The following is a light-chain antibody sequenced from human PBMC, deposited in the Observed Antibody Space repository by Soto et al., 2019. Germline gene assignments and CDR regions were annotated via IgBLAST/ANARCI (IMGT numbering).Light chain of an antibody. CDR1: QSVRRGY. CDR3: HQYGNSPLT. CDR2: GAS. Sequence: EMVLTQSPGTLSLSPGERATLSCRASQSVRRGYFAWYQQKPGQAPRLLIVGASSRATGIPDRFSGGGSGTDFTLTISRLEPEDFALYYCHQYGNSPLTFGGGTTVEIK. J-gene: IGKJ4*01. V-gene: IGKV3-20*01.